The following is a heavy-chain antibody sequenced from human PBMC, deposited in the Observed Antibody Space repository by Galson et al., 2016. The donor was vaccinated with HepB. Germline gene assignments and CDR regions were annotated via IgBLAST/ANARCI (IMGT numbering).Heavy chain of an antibody. CDR3: ARRGYSSEEYDY. J-gene: IGHJ4*02. CDR1: GYSFTSYW. CDR2: IYPGDSDT. Sequence: QSGAEVKKPGESLKISCKGSGYSFTSYWIGWVRQMPGKGLEWMGLIYPGDSDTRYSTSFQGHVTISADKSISTAYLQWSSLKASDTAIYYCARRGYSSEEYDYWGQGTLVTASS. D-gene: IGHD6-19*01. V-gene: IGHV5-51*03.